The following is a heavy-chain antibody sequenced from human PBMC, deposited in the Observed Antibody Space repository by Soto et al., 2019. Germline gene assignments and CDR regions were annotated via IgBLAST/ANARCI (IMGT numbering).Heavy chain of an antibody. CDR2: ISGGGSDT. Sequence: EVHLLESGGGLVQPGGSLRLSCSASGFTFRSYAMSWVRQAPGKGLEWVSGISGGGSDTYYSDSVRGRFTISRDNSKSTLYLQMNSLRVDDSAVYFCAKDDSLEWFFPLDAWGQGTLVTVSS. CDR1: GFTFRSYA. CDR3: AKDDSLEWFFPLDA. D-gene: IGHD3-3*01. J-gene: IGHJ5*02. V-gene: IGHV3-23*01.